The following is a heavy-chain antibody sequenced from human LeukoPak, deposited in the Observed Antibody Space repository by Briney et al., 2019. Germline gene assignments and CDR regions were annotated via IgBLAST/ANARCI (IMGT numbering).Heavy chain of an antibody. J-gene: IGHJ4*02. CDR2: IYYSGNT. V-gene: IGHV4-59*01. CDR3: ARGALLWFGDRMEYYFDY. CDR1: SGSITNYY. D-gene: IGHD3-10*01. Sequence: SETLSLTCTVSSGSITNYYWSWIRQPPGKGLEWIGFIYYSGNTNYNPSLKSRVTISVDTSKNQFSLKLSSMTAADTAVYYCARGALLWFGDRMEYYFDYWGQGTLLAVSS.